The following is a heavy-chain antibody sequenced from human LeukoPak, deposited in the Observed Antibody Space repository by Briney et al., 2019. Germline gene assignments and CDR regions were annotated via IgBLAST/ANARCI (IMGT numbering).Heavy chain of an antibody. V-gene: IGHV3-64*04. D-gene: IGHD2-2*01. Sequence: TGGSLRLSCSASGFTLSNYAMHWVRQAPGKGLEYVSGISSNGGSTYYADSVKGRFTISRDNSKNTLYLQMNGLRAEDTAIYYCARYCTSPNCAFEYWGQGTLVTVSS. CDR1: GFTLSNYA. CDR2: ISSNGGST. J-gene: IGHJ4*02. CDR3: ARYCTSPNCAFEY.